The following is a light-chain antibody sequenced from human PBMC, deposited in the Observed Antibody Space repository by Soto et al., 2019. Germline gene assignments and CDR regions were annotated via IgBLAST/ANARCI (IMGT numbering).Light chain of an antibody. CDR1: SSDVGCYNY. V-gene: IGLV2-11*01. Sequence: QCSLTQPRSVCGSPGQSVTISCTGTSSDVGCYNYVSWYHQHPSRAPKCMIYYVSKRPSGVPDRFSASKSGNTASLTTSGPQADDEADYCCSTYVGSYPCVFGTETKVT. CDR3: STYVGSYPCV. J-gene: IGLJ1*01. CDR2: YVS.